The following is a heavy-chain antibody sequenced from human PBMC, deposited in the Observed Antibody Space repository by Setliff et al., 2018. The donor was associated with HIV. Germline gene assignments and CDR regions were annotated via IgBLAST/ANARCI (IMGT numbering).Heavy chain of an antibody. CDR1: GFTFTNYY. CDR3: VRDSINYDKAFDI. V-gene: IGHV3-7*03. D-gene: IGHD3-16*01. CDR2: IKEDGGEK. J-gene: IGHJ3*02. Sequence: PGGSLRLSCAASGFTFTNYYMSWVRQAPGKGLEWVANIKEDGGEKWYVDSVKGRFTISRDNVRNSLYLQMNSLRAEDTAVYYCVRDSINYDKAFDIWGQGTMVTVSS.